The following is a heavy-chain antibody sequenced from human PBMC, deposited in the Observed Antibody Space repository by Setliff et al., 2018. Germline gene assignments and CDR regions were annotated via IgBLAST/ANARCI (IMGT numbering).Heavy chain of an antibody. Sequence: ETLSLTCTVSGGSISDSHYYWGWFRQPPGMRPEWIGTVYYSGSIYYSPSLKSRVTLFVDTSKDQFSLRLTSMTAADTAVYYCARQVEMATIAFDVWGQVTMVTVS. CDR2: VYYSGSI. D-gene: IGHD5-12*01. CDR3: ARQVEMATIAFDV. V-gene: IGHV4-39*01. CDR1: GGSISDSHYY. J-gene: IGHJ3*01.